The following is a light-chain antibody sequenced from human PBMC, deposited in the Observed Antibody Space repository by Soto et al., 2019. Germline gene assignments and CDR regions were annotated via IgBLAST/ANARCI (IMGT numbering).Light chain of an antibody. Sequence: EIVLTQSPGTLSLSPGERATLSCRASQSVSSSYLAWYQQKPGQAPRLLIYGASSRATGIPDRFSGSGSGTDFTLTISSLEPEDFAVSYCQQYGSSLTWTFGQGTKVEIK. CDR3: QQYGSSLTWT. CDR1: QSVSSSY. V-gene: IGKV3-20*01. CDR2: GAS. J-gene: IGKJ1*01.